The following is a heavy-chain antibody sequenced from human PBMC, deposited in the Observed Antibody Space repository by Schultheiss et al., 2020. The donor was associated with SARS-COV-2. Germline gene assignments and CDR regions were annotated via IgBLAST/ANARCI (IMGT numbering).Heavy chain of an antibody. Sequence: SETLSLTCTVSGGSISSGGYYWSWIRQHPGKGLEWIGYIHHSGGTFYNPSLTSRTVMSVDKSKNQFFLKLRSVTAADTAVYYCARDEGEGVGVVVVAATLCYWGQGTLVTVSS. CDR3: ARDEGEGVGVVVVAATLCY. CDR2: IHHSGGT. CDR1: GGSISSGGYY. D-gene: IGHD2-15*01. J-gene: IGHJ4*02. V-gene: IGHV4-31*03.